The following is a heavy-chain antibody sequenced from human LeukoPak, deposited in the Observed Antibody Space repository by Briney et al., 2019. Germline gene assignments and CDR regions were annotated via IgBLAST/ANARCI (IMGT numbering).Heavy chain of an antibody. CDR1: GFTFSSYW. CDR2: INSVGSSL. Sequence: GGSLRLSCAASGFTFSSYWVQWVRQAPGKGLVWISRINSVGSSLSYADSVKVRFTISRDNAKNTVYLQMNSLRAEDTAVYYCARSRYTGSHFDYSGQGTLVTVSS. J-gene: IGHJ4*02. D-gene: IGHD1-26*01. V-gene: IGHV3-74*01. CDR3: ARSRYTGSHFDY.